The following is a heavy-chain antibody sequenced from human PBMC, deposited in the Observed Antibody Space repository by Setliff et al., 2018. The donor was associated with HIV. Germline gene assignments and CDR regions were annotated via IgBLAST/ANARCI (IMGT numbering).Heavy chain of an antibody. D-gene: IGHD4-4*01. CDR3: ARDLSNSELYYYYYMDV. Sequence: GGSLRLSCAASGFILNDHYMTWIRQAPGKGLEWVSSISSSSSYIYYADSVKGRFTISRDNAKNSLYLQMNSLRAEDTAVYYCARDLSNSELYYYYYMDVWGKGTTVTVSS. V-gene: IGHV3-11*06. CDR1: GFILNDHY. CDR2: ISSSSSYI. J-gene: IGHJ6*03.